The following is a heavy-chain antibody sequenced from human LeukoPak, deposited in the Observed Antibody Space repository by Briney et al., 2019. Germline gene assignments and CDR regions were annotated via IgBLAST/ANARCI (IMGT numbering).Heavy chain of an antibody. CDR1: GYTFTGYY. V-gene: IGHV1-18*04. CDR3: ARHPITDKTPEFDY. D-gene: IGHD1-20*01. Sequence: ASVNVSCKASGYTFTGYYMHWVPQAPGQGLEWMGWISAYNGNTNYAQKLQGRVTMTTDTSTSTAYMELRSLRSDDTAVYYCARHPITDKTPEFDYWGQGTLVTVSS. J-gene: IGHJ4*02. CDR2: ISAYNGNT.